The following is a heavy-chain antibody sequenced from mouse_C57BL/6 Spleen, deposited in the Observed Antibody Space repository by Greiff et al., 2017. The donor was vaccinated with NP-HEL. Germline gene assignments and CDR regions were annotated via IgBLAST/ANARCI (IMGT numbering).Heavy chain of an antibody. Sequence: QVQLQQPGAELVKPGASVKLSCKASGYTFTSYWMHWVKQRPGQGLEWIGMIHPNSGSTNYNEKFKSKATLTVDKSSSTAYMQLSSLTSEDSAVYCCASSYGGRSLFDYWGQGTTLTVSS. CDR1: GYTFTSYW. V-gene: IGHV1-64*01. D-gene: IGHD1-1*01. J-gene: IGHJ2*01. CDR2: IHPNSGST. CDR3: ASSYGGRSLFDY.